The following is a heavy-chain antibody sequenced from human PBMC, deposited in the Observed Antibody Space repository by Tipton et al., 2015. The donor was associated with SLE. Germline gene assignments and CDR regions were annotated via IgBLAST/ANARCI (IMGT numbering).Heavy chain of an antibody. J-gene: IGHJ4*02. Sequence: LRLSCTVSGVSISSASYYWNWIRQPAGKGLEWIGRAYTTGSPYYNPSLESRVAISMDTSKNQFSLKLTAVTAADTAVYYCAKDYNHDNADYNWGQGTLVIVSS. D-gene: IGHD4-17*01. V-gene: IGHV4-61*02. CDR2: AYTTGSP. CDR3: AKDYNHDNADYN. CDR1: GVSISSASYY.